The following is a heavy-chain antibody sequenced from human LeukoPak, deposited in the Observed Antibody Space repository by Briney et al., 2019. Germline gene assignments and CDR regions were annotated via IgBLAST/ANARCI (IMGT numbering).Heavy chain of an antibody. CDR3: AKSGGYGLIDY. CDR1: GGSISSYY. CDR2: IYYSGST. J-gene: IGHJ4*02. V-gene: IGHV4-59*08. Sequence: SETLSLTCTVSGGSISSYYWSWIRQPPGKGLEWIGYIYYSGSTNYNPSLKSRVTISVDTSKNQFSLKLNSVTAADTAMYYCAKSGGYGLIDYWGQGTLVTVSS. D-gene: IGHD1-26*01.